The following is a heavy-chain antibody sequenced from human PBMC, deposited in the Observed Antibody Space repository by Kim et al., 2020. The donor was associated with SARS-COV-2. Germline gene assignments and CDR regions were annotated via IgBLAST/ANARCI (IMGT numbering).Heavy chain of an antibody. V-gene: IGHV4-39*01. Sequence: TPSRKVRVTISVDTSKKQFALRLSSVTAADAAVYYCARHLRNWYFDLWGRGTLVTVSS. J-gene: IGHJ2*01. CDR3: ARHLRNWYFDL.